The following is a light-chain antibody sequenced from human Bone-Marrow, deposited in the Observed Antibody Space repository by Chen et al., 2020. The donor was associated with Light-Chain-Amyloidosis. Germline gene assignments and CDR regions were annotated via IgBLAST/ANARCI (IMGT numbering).Light chain of an antibody. CDR3: QVWDRSSDRPV. CDR2: DDS. CDR1: NIGSTS. J-gene: IGLJ3*02. Sequence: SSLLTHPSSVPVPPGQTATIACGGNNIGSTSVHWYQQTPGQAPLLVVYDDSDRPSGIPERLSGSNSGNTATLTISRVEAGDEVDYYCQVWDRSSDRPVFGGGTKLTVL. V-gene: IGLV3-21*02.